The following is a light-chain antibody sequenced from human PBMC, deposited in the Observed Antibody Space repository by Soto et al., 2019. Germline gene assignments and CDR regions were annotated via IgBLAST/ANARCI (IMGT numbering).Light chain of an antibody. CDR3: SSYTTSNTRQIV. CDR2: DVS. Sequence: QSALTQPASVSGSPGQSITISYTGTSSDVGGYNYVSWYQHHPGKAPKLLIYDVSNRPSGVSNRFSGSKSDNTASLTISGLQPEDEADYYCSSYTTSNTRQIVFGTGTKLTVL. V-gene: IGLV2-14*03. CDR1: SSDVGGYNY. J-gene: IGLJ1*01.